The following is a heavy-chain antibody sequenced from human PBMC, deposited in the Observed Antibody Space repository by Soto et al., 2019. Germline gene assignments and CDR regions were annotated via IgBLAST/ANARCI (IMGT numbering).Heavy chain of an antibody. J-gene: IGHJ3*01. CDR2: ISNRGDDI. D-gene: IGHD6-19*01. CDR1: GFSFSVYY. CDR3: ARDRAGTRTFPHNTFDL. Sequence: QVQLVESGGGLVKPGGSLRLSCAASGFSFSVYYMTWIRQAPGRGLECMSYISNRGDDIYYADSVKGRFTISRDDARSAMFLQMDPLRAEETDVYYFARDRAGTRTFPHNTFDLWGQGTMVTVAS. V-gene: IGHV3-11*01.